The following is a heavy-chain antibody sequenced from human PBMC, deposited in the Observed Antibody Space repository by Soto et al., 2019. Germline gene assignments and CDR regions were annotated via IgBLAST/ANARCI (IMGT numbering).Heavy chain of an antibody. CDR2: ISGNGENT. CDR1: GFIFRSHA. J-gene: IGHJ6*02. Sequence: EVQLLESGGGLVQPGGSLRLSCAASGFIFRSHAISWVRQAPGKGLEWISTISGNGENTYYADSVKGQLTISRDNSKNRVYLQINNLRVEDTAVYYCAKDRLYSSLWFPHPLYGMDVWGQGATVTVSS. D-gene: IGHD6-19*01. V-gene: IGHV3-23*01. CDR3: AKDRLYSSLWFPHPLYGMDV.